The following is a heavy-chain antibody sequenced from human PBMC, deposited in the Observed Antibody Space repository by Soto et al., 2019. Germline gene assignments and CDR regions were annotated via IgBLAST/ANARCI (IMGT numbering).Heavy chain of an antibody. J-gene: IGHJ5*02. V-gene: IGHV1-69*13. Sequence: SVKVSCKASGGTFSSYAISWVRQAPGQGLEWLGGIIPIFGTANYAQKFQGRVTITADESTSTAYMELSSLRSEDTAVFFCARLLGYSYGYRPSWFDPWGQGTLVTVSS. CDR1: GGTFSSYA. D-gene: IGHD5-18*01. CDR3: ARLLGYSYGYRPSWFDP. CDR2: IIPIFGTA.